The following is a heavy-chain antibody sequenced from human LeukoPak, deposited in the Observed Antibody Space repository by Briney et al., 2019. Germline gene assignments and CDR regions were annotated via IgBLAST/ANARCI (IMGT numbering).Heavy chain of an antibody. Sequence: PGGSLRLSCAASGFTVSSNYMSWVRQAPGKGLEWVSVIYSGGSTYYADSVKGRFTISRDNSKNTLYLQMNSLRAEDTAVYYCARDPPSSQQPSYAFDIWGQGTMVTVSS. D-gene: IGHD6-13*01. CDR1: GFTVSSNY. V-gene: IGHV3-66*02. J-gene: IGHJ3*02. CDR2: IYSGGST. CDR3: ARDPPSSQQPSYAFDI.